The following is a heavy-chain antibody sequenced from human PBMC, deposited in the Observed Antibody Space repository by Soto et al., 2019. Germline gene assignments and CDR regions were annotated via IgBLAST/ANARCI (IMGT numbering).Heavy chain of an antibody. Sequence: ASVKVSCKASGYTFTSYAMHWVRQAPGQRLEWMGWINAGNGNTKYSQKFQGRVTITRDTSASTAYMELSSLRSEDTAVYYCARVLAGYCSGGSCSFDYWGQGTLVTVSS. CDR1: GYTFTSYA. CDR3: ARVLAGYCSGGSCSFDY. D-gene: IGHD2-15*01. J-gene: IGHJ4*02. CDR2: INAGNGNT. V-gene: IGHV1-3*01.